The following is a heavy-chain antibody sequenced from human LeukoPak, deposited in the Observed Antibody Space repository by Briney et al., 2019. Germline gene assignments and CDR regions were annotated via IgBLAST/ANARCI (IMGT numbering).Heavy chain of an antibody. CDR2: VKSKTDGGTT. D-gene: IGHD3-10*01. CDR1: GFTFSNAW. Sequence: GGSLRLSCAASGFTFSNAWMSWVRQAPGKGLEWVGRVKSKTDGGTTDYAAPVKGRFTISRDDSKNTLYLQMNSLKTEDTAVYYCTTDYYGSGSYSISFDYWGQGTLVTVSS. CDR3: TTDYYGSGSYSISFDY. V-gene: IGHV3-15*01. J-gene: IGHJ4*02.